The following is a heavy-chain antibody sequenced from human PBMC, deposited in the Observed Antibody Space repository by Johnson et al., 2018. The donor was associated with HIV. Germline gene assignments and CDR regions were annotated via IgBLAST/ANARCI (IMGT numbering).Heavy chain of an antibody. CDR1: GFNFSNYA. V-gene: IGHV3-23*04. D-gene: IGHD1-1*01. CDR2: ISGSGGST. Sequence: VQLVESGGRVVRPGGSLRLSCAASGFNFSNYAMTWVRQAPGKGLEWVSSISGSGGSTYFADSVKGRFTISRDNSKNTLYLQMSSLRAEDTAVYYCARGTGTDDAFDIWGQGTMVTVSS. J-gene: IGHJ3*02. CDR3: ARGTGTDDAFDI.